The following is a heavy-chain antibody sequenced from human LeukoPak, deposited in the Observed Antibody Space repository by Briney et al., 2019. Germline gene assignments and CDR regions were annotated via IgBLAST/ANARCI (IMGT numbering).Heavy chain of an antibody. V-gene: IGHV1-24*01. Sequence: ASVKVSCKVSGYTLTDLSMHWVRQAPGKGLEWMGGFDPEDGETIYTQKFQGRVTMTEDTSTDTAYMELSSLRSEDTAVYYCARVNLVRGVIKTFDYWGQGTLVTVSS. D-gene: IGHD3-10*01. CDR3: ARVNLVRGVIKTFDY. CDR1: GYTLTDLS. CDR2: FDPEDGET. J-gene: IGHJ4*02.